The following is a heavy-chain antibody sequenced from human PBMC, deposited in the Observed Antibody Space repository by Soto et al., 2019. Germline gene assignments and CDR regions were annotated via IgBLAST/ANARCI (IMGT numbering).Heavy chain of an antibody. CDR3: ARTDSYGRWAAWF. V-gene: IGHV4-61*01. J-gene: IGHJ4*02. D-gene: IGHD3-16*01. CDR2: ISSSGST. Sequence: SETLSLTCTVSGDSVISGSYFVTCIREPPGNGLEYIAYISSSGSTDYNPSLESRVAISLDTSKNQVSLRLKSVTAADTATYFCARTDSYGRWAAWFWGQGTPVTVSS. CDR1: GDSVISGSYF.